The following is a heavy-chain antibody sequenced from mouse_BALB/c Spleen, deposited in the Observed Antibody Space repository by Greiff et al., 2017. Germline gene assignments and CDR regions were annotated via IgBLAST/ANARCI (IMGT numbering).Heavy chain of an antibody. CDR3: ARGDLSYAMDY. D-gene: IGHD1-1*01. Sequence: VQLQQSGAELVKPGASVKLSCKASGYTFTSYWMHWVKQRPGQGLEWIGEIDPSDSYTNYNQKFKGKATLTVDKSSSTAYMQLSSLTSEDSAVYYCARGDLSYAMDYWGQGTSVTVSS. CDR1: GYTFTSYW. J-gene: IGHJ4*01. CDR2: IDPSDSYT. V-gene: IGHV1-69*02.